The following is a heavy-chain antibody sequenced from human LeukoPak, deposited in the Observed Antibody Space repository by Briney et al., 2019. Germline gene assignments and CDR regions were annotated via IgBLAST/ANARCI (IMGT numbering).Heavy chain of an antibody. CDR2: ISGSGGST. J-gene: IGHJ4*02. Sequence: PGGSLRLSCAASGFTFRSFAMSWVRQAPGKGLEWVSAISGSGGSTYYADSVKGRFTISRDNSKSTVYLQLSDLRAEDTAVYFCAKEKTTVVTPGVDYWGQGTLVTVSS. CDR1: GFTFRSFA. D-gene: IGHD4-23*01. CDR3: AKEKTTVVTPGVDY. V-gene: IGHV3-23*01.